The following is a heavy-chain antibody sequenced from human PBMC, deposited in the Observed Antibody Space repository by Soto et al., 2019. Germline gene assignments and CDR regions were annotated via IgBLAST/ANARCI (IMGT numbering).Heavy chain of an antibody. CDR1: DGSISSYY. Sequence: SATRALTCTVSDGSISSYYWSWIRQPANKGLEWIGRVFSSVSATYNPSLKSRVSISMDTPENRISLKLDSVTAADAGVYFCARDGMTTGDTWGPGTLVTVSS. J-gene: IGHJ4*02. CDR2: VFSSVSA. V-gene: IGHV4-4*07. D-gene: IGHD2-21*02. CDR3: ARDGMTTGDT.